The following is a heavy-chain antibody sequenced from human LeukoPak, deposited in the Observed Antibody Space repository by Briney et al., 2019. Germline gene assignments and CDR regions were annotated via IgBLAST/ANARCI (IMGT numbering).Heavy chain of an antibody. CDR2: ISAYNGNT. CDR1: GYTFTGYY. CDR3: ARGITRGGRIDY. V-gene: IGHV1-18*04. J-gene: IGHJ4*02. Sequence: ASVKVSCKASGYTFTGYYMHWVRQAPGQGLEWMGWISAYNGNTNYAQKLQGRVTMTTGTSTSTAYMELRSLRSDDTAVYYCARGITRGGRIDYWGQGTLVTVSS. D-gene: IGHD3-16*01.